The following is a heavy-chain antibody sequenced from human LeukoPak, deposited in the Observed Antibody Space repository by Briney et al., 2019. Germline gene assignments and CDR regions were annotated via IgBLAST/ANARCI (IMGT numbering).Heavy chain of an antibody. J-gene: IGHJ5*02. CDR1: GFSLSTYG. D-gene: IGHD3-10*01. Sequence: PGGSLRLSCAASGFSLSTYGMKWVRQAPGKGLEWVSSISSSGRNTKYADSVRGRFTIPRDNAKNSLYLQMNSLRAEDTAVYYCARVGVYFGSGRNWLDPWGQGTLVAVSS. CDR2: ISSSGRNT. V-gene: IGHV3-21*01. CDR3: ARVGVYFGSGRNWLDP.